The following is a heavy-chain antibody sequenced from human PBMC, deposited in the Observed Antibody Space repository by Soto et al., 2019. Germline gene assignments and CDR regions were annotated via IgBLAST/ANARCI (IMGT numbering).Heavy chain of an antibody. D-gene: IGHD2-2*02. CDR2: IWYDGSNK. J-gene: IGHJ6*02. V-gene: IGHV3-33*01. Sequence: PGGSLRLSCAASGFTFSSYGMHWVRQAPGKGLEWVAVIWYDGSNKYYADSVKGRFIISRDNSKNTLYLQMNSPRAEDTAVYYCARELGYCSSTSCYKGYYGMDVWGPGTTVTGSS. CDR3: ARELGYCSSTSCYKGYYGMDV. CDR1: GFTFSSYG.